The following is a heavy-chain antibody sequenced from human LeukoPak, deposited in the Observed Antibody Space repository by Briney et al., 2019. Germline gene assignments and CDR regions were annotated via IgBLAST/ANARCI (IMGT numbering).Heavy chain of an antibody. CDR2: IIPIFGTA. V-gene: IGHV1-69*13. CDR1: GGTFSSYA. Sequence: SVKVSCKASGGTFSSYAISWVRQAPGQGLEWMGGIIPIFGTANYAQKFQGRVTITADESTSTAYMELSSLRSEDTAVYYCARDLEYQPGGMDVWGKGTTATVSP. D-gene: IGHD2-2*01. J-gene: IGHJ6*04. CDR3: ARDLEYQPGGMDV.